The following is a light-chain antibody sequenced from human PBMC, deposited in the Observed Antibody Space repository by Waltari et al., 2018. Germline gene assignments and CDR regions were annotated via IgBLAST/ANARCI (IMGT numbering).Light chain of an antibody. J-gene: IGLJ2*01. CDR3: CSYAGSSPHVI. CDR2: GGS. V-gene: IGLV2-23*01. Sequence: QSALTQPASVSGSPGQSLTISCTGSSSDVGRYKFVSWYQQHPGKAPQLMIYGGSQRPSGVSNRFSGSKSGNTASLTISGLRAEDEADYYCCSYAGSSPHVIFGGGTKLTVL. CDR1: SSDVGRYKF.